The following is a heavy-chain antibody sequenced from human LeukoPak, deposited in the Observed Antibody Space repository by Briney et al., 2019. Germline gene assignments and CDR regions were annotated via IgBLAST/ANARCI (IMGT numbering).Heavy chain of an antibody. CDR3: ARTRPTVQGWGFDY. Sequence: PGGSLRLSCAASGFTFSSYSMNWVRQAPGKGLEWVSSISSSRSYIYYADSLKGRFTISRDNAKNSLYLQMNSLRVEDTAVYYCARTRPTVQGWGFDYWGQGTLVTVSS. J-gene: IGHJ4*02. D-gene: IGHD4-17*01. CDR2: ISSSRSYI. V-gene: IGHV3-21*04. CDR1: GFTFSSYS.